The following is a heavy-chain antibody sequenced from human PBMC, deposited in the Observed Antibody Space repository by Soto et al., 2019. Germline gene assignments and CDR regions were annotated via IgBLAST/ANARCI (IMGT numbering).Heavy chain of an antibody. J-gene: IGHJ4*02. CDR2: IYHSGST. V-gene: IGHV4-30-2*01. Sequence: QLQLQESGSGLVKPSQTLSLTCAVSGGSISSGGYSWSWIRQPPGKGLEWIAYIYHSGSTYYNPSLNKRVTMSVDRSKNQSSLNLSSVTAADTAVYYCARGPPFGRWCQGTLVTVSS. D-gene: IGHD3-3*01. CDR1: GGSISSGGYS. CDR3: ARGPPFGR.